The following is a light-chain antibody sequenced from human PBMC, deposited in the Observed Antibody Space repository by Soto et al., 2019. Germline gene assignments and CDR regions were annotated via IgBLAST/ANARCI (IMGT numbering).Light chain of an antibody. V-gene: IGKV1-39*01. CDR3: QQSAKIPRT. CDR2: AAS. J-gene: IGKJ1*01. Sequence: DIQMTQSPSSLSASVGDRVTITCRTSQTTNNYVSWYQQKPGKAPKSLIYAASTLQRGVPTRFSGSGSGTDFTLTINSLQPEDSAIYYSQQSAKIPRTFGQGTKVEI. CDR1: QTTNNY.